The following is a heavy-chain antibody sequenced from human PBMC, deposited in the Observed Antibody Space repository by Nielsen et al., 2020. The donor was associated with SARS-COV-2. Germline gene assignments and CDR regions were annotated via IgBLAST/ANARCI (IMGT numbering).Heavy chain of an antibody. CDR3: AREGEMATIYPFDY. V-gene: IGHV1-18*01. CDR2: ISAYNGNT. CDR1: GYTFTSYA. D-gene: IGHD5-24*01. Sequence: ASVKVSCKASGYTFTSYAMNWVRQAPGQGLEWMGWISAYNGNTNYAQKLQGRVTMTTDTSTSTAYMELRSLRSDDTAVYYCAREGEMATIYPFDYWGQGTLVTVSS. J-gene: IGHJ4*02.